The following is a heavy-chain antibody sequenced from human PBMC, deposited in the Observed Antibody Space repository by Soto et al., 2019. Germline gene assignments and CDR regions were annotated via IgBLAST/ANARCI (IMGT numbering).Heavy chain of an antibody. CDR3: ARSGFLEWLLLSYYYMDV. CDR2: MNSNSGNT. D-gene: IGHD3-3*01. CDR1: GYTFTSYD. Sequence: QVQLVQSGAEVKKPGASVKVSCKASGYTFTSYDINWVRQATGQGLEWMGWMNSNSGNTGYAQKFQGRVTMTRNTSISTAYMELSSLRSEDTAVYYCARSGFLEWLLLSYYYMDVWGKGTTVTVSS. J-gene: IGHJ6*03. V-gene: IGHV1-8*01.